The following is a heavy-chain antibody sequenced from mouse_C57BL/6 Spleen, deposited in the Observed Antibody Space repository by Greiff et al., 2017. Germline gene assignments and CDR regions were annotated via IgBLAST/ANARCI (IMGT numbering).Heavy chain of an antibody. Sequence: QVHVKQSGAELVRPGASVKLSCKASGYTFTDYYINWVKQRPGQGLEWIARIYPGSGNTYYNEKFKGKATLTAEKSSSTAYMQLSSLTSEDSAVYFCARDSNLYYYAMDYWGQGTSVTVSS. J-gene: IGHJ4*01. CDR2: IYPGSGNT. CDR1: GYTFTDYY. D-gene: IGHD2-5*01. CDR3: ARDSNLYYYAMDY. V-gene: IGHV1-76*01.